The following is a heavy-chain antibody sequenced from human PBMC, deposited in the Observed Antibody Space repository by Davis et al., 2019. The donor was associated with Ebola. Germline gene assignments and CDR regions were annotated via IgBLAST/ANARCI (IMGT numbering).Heavy chain of an antibody. CDR3: ARDHRVP. CDR1: GGSFSSYS. D-gene: IGHD6-6*01. J-gene: IGHJ5*02. Sequence: SVQVSCKASGGSFSSYSISWVRQAPAQGLEWMGGIIPMFGTANYAQKLQGRVTMTTDTSTSTAYMELRSLRSDDTAVYYCARDHRVPWGQGTLVTVSS. V-gene: IGHV1-69*05. CDR2: IIPMFGTA.